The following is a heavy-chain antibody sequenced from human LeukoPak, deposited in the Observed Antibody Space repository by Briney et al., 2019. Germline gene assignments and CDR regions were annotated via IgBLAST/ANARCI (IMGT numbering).Heavy chain of an antibody. Sequence: GGSLRLSCAASGFTFSSYSMNWVRQAPGKGLEWVSSISSSSSYIYYADSVKGRFTISRDNAKNSLYLQMNSLRAEDTAVYYCASLCSGGSCYSLAGGYWGQGTLVTVSS. CDR2: ISSSSSYI. D-gene: IGHD2-15*01. J-gene: IGHJ4*02. CDR1: GFTFSSYS. CDR3: ASLCSGGSCYSLAGGY. V-gene: IGHV3-21*01.